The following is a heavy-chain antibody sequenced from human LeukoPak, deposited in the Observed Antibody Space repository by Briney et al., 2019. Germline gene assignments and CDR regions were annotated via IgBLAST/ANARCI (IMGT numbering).Heavy chain of an antibody. CDR1: GGSISSYY. D-gene: IGHD2-21*01. J-gene: IGHJ4*02. Sequence: SETLSLTCTVSGGSISSYYWSWIRQPPGKGLEWFGYIYYSGSTNYNPSLKSRVTISVDTSKNQFSLKLISVTAADTAVYYCARSSAYFTVNYYFDYWGQGTLVTVSS. V-gene: IGHV4-59*01. CDR3: ARSSAYFTVNYYFDY. CDR2: IYYSGST.